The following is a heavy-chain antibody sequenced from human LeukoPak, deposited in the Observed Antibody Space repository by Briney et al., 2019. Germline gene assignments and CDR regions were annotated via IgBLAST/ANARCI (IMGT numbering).Heavy chain of an antibody. J-gene: IGHJ4*02. CDR3: ARDAQRGFDYSNSLRY. D-gene: IGHD4-11*01. CDR2: IWSDGTNK. V-gene: IGHV3-33*01. Sequence: GGSLRASCAATGFTFNHYGMHWVRQAPGKGLEWVAVIWSDGTNKYYAGSVKGRFTISRADSRNTVYLQMNTLRPEDTGMYYCARDAQRGFDYSNSLRYWGQGNPVTVST. CDR1: GFTFNHYG.